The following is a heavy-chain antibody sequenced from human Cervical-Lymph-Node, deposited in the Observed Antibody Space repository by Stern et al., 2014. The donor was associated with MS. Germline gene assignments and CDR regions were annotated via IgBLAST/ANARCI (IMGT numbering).Heavy chain of an antibody. V-gene: IGHV4-61*02. CDR1: GGSMNSRPYY. Sequence: VQLVESGPGLVKPSQTLSLTCTVSGGSMNSRPYYWNWLRQPAGKALEWIGRIYISGSTNYNPSLESRVTLSIDTSKNQLSLQLGSVTAADTAVYYCAREGETSDFFPFDYWGQGAQVIVSS. CDR3: AREGETSDFFPFDY. CDR2: IYISGST. D-gene: IGHD3/OR15-3a*01. J-gene: IGHJ4*02.